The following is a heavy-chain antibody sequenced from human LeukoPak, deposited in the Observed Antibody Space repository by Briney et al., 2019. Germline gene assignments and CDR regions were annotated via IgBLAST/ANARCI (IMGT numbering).Heavy chain of an antibody. V-gene: IGHV3-23*01. CDR3: AKALGVAYYYDSSGYYFGMDV. D-gene: IGHD3-22*01. J-gene: IGHJ6*02. CDR1: GFTFSSYA. CDR2: ISGSGGSGGST. Sequence: GGSLRLSCAASGFTFSSYAMSWVRQAPGKGLEWVSSISGSGGSGGSTYYADSVKGRFTISRDNSKNTLYLKMNSLRAEDTAVYYCAKALGVAYYYDSSGYYFGMDVWGQGTTVTVSS.